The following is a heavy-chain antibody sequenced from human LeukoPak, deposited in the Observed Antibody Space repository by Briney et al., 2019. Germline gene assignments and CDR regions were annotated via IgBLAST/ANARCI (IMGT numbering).Heavy chain of an antibody. D-gene: IGHD6-19*01. CDR3: ARAGGLPLAVAGDY. Sequence: ASVKVSCKASGYTFTSYYMHWVRQAPGQGLEWMGWISAYNGNTNYAQMLQGRVTMTTDTSTSTAYMELRSLRSDDTAMYYCARAGGLPLAVAGDYWGQGTLVTVSS. CDR1: GYTFTSYY. CDR2: ISAYNGNT. J-gene: IGHJ4*02. V-gene: IGHV1-18*04.